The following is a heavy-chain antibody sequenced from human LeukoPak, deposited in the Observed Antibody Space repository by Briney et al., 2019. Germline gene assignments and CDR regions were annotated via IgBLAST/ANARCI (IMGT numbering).Heavy chain of an antibody. J-gene: IGHJ3*02. CDR2: IYYSGST. CDR1: GGSISSSSYY. Sequence: PSETLSLTCTVSGGSISSSSYYWGWIRQPPGKGLEWIGSIYYSGSTNYNPSLKSRVTISVDTSKNQFSLKLSSVTAADTAVYYCARSAKQDLGYYDFWSGYYTNDAFDIWGQGTMVTVSS. V-gene: IGHV4-39*07. CDR3: ARSAKQDLGYYDFWSGYYTNDAFDI. D-gene: IGHD3-3*01.